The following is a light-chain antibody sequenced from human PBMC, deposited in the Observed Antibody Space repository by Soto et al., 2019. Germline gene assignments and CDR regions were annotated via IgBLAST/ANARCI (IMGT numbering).Light chain of an antibody. J-gene: IGKJ4*01. CDR3: QKCDNAPLT. CDR1: QGFNNY. CDR2: TSS. V-gene: IGKV1-27*01. Sequence: DFQMTQSPSSLSASVGDRVTITCRASQGFNNYLAWYQQKPGKIPKLLIKTSSTLQSGVPSRFSGGGSGTEFTLTIDSLQPEDVATYYCQKCDNAPLTFGGGTKVE.